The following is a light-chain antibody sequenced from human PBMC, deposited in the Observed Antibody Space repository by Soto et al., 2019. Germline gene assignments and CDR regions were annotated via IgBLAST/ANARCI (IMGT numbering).Light chain of an antibody. CDR1: QGISHF. Sequence: DIQMTQSPSSLSASVGDRVTITCRASQGISHFLAWYQQKPGQVPKLLIYAASTLLPGVPSRFSGSGSGTAFTLTISSLQPDDVATYYCQSYNDASTFGQGTKVEI. V-gene: IGKV1-27*01. J-gene: IGKJ1*01. CDR3: QSYNDAST. CDR2: AAS.